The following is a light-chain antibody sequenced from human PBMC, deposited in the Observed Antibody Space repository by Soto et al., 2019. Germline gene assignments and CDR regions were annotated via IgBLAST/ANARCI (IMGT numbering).Light chain of an antibody. V-gene: IGKV1-39*01. J-gene: IGKJ4*01. CDR1: QSISTY. CDR3: QQSYSTPPT. CDR2: AAS. Sequence: DIQMTQSPSSLSASVGDRVSLTCRASQSISTYLNWYQQKPGKAPKLLIYAASSLRSGVPSRFIGSGSGTDFTLTISSLQPEDFATYYCQQSYSTPPTFGGGTKVEIK.